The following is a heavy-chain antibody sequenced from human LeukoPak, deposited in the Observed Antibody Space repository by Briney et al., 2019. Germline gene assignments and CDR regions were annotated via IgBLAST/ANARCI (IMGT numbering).Heavy chain of an antibody. Sequence: ASVKVCCEASGYTCTSYHMHWVRQAPGQGLEWMAIIHPSDDSPTYAQNFQGRVTTTSDTSTSTVYMELSSLNFEDTAVYYCARDSSKWAIDYWGQGTLVTVSS. V-gene: IGHV1-46*01. CDR2: IHPSDDSP. D-gene: IGHD1-26*01. CDR1: GYTCTSYH. J-gene: IGHJ4*02. CDR3: ARDSSKWAIDY.